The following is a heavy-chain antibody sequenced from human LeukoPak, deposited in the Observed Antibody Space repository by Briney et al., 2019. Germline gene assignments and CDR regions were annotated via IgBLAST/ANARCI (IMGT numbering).Heavy chain of an antibody. J-gene: IGHJ4*02. V-gene: IGHV3-48*02. CDR3: ARVRSGYYFDY. Sequence: TGGSLRLSCAASGFTFSSYSMAWVRQAPGKGLEWVSFIIGSATTIYYSDSVKGRFTISRDNAKNSLFLQVNSLRDEDTAVCYCARVRSGYYFDYWGQGTLVTVSS. CDR2: IIGSATTI. CDR1: GFTFSSYS.